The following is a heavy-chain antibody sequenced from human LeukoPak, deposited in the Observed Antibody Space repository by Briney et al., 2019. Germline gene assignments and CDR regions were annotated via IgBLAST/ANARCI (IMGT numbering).Heavy chain of an antibody. J-gene: IGHJ4*02. V-gene: IGHV3-23*01. CDR2: ISNSDGST. D-gene: IGHD1-1*01. CDR1: GFIFSSYA. CDR3: ARRVQETALDY. Sequence: GGSLRLSCAASGFIFSSYAMSWVRQAPGKGLEWVSTISNSDGSTYYADSVKGRFTISRDNAKNSLYLQMNSLRAEDTAVYYCARRVQETALDYWGQGTLVTVSS.